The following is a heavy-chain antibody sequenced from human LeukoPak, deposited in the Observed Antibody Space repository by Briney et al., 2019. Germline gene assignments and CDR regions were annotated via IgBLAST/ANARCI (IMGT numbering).Heavy chain of an antibody. CDR2: INHSGST. V-gene: IGHV4-34*01. CDR3: ARGRPRGYNWFDP. J-gene: IGHJ5*02. CDR1: GGSFSGYY. Sequence: SETLSLTCAVYGGSFSGYYWSWIRQPPGKGLEWIGEINHSGSTNYNPSLKSRVTISVDTSKNQFSLKLSPVTAADTAVYYCARGRPRGYNWFDPWGQGTLVTVSS.